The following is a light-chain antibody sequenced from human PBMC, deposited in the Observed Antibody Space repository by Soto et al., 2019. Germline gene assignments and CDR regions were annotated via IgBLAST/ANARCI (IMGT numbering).Light chain of an antibody. CDR2: EVT. V-gene: IGLV2-8*01. J-gene: IGLJ1*01. Sequence: QSALTQPRSVSGSPGQSVTISCTGTSSDVGGYNYVSWYQQHPGKAPKLMIYEVTKRPSGVPDRFSGSKSGNTASLTVSGLQAEDEADYYCSSYAGTAYVFGTGTKVTVL. CDR1: SSDVGGYNY. CDR3: SSYAGTAYV.